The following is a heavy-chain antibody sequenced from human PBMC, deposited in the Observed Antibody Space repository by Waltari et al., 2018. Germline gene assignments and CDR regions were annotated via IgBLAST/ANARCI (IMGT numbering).Heavy chain of an antibody. CDR1: GYTFTGYY. V-gene: IGHV1-2*06. CDR2: INPNSGGT. J-gene: IGHJ4*02. CDR3: ASDPHYYDSSGYYAGGGY. D-gene: IGHD3-22*01. Sequence: QVQLVQSGAEVKKPGASVKVSCKASGYTFTGYYMHWVRQATGQGLEWMGRINPNSGGTNYAQKFQGRVTMTRDTSISTAYMELSRLRSDDTAVYYCASDPHYYDSSGYYAGGGYWGQGTLVTVSS.